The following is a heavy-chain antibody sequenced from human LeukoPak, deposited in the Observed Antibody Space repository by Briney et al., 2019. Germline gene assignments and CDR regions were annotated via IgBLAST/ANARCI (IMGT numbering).Heavy chain of an antibody. V-gene: IGHV3-48*01. J-gene: IGHJ4*02. CDR2: ISSSSSTI. CDR3: AKDISSGYYTLFDY. D-gene: IGHD3-22*01. CDR1: GFTFSSYS. Sequence: GGSLRLSCAASGFTFSSYSMNWVRQAPGNGLEWVSYISSSSSTIYYADSVKGRFTISRDNAKNSLYLQMNSLRTEDTALYYCAKDISSGYYTLFDYWGQGTLVTVSS.